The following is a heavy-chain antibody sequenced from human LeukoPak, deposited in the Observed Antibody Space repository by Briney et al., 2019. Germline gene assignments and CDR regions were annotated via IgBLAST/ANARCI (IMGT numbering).Heavy chain of an antibody. CDR3: AREGPAAADIDY. CDR2: ISSSSSYI. CDR1: GFTFSSYS. J-gene: IGHJ4*02. D-gene: IGHD6-13*01. Sequence: GGSQRLSCAASGFTFSSYSMNWVRQAPGKGLEWVSSISSSSSYIYYADSVKGRFTISRDNAKNSLYLQMNSLRAEDTAVYYCAREGPAAADIDYWGQGTLVTVSS. V-gene: IGHV3-21*01.